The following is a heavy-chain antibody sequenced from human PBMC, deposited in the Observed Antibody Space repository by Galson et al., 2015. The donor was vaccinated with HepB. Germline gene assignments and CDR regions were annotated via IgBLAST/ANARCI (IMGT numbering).Heavy chain of an antibody. J-gene: IGHJ4*02. CDR2: IIPIFGTA. CDR3: ARGHYDSSGYLRYYFDY. V-gene: IGHV1-69*13. CDR1: GGTFSSYA. Sequence: SVKVSCKASGGTFSSYAISWVRQAPGQGLEWMGGIIPIFGTANYAQKFQGRVTITADESTSTAYMELSSLRSEDTAVYYCARGHYDSSGYLRYYFDYWGQGTLVTVSS. D-gene: IGHD3-22*01.